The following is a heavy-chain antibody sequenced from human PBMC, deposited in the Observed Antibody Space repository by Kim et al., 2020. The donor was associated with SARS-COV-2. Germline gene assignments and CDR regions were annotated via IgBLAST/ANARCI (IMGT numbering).Heavy chain of an antibody. CDR1: GGSISSYY. CDR2: IYYSGST. CDR3: ARGSDYGDYRFDY. V-gene: IGHV4-59*13. D-gene: IGHD4-17*01. Sequence: SETLSLTCTVSGGSISSYYWSWIRQPPGKGLEWIGYIYYSGSTNYNPSLKSRVTISVDTSKNQFSLKLSSVTAADTAVYYCARGSDYGDYRFDYWGQGTLVTVSS. J-gene: IGHJ4*02.